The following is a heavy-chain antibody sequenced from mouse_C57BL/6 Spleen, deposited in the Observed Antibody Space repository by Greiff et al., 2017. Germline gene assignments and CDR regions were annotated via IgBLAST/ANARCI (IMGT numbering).Heavy chain of an antibody. CDR2: ISSGSSTI. V-gene: IGHV5-17*01. CDR3: AGGLPYAMDY. D-gene: IGHD2-4*01. CDR1: GFTFSDYG. Sequence: EVNLVESGGGLVKPGGSLKLSCAASGFTFSDYGMHWVRQAPEKGLEWVAYISSGSSTIYYADTVKGRFTISRDNAKNNLFLQMTSLRSENTAMYYCAGGLPYAMDYWGPGTTVTVSS. J-gene: IGHJ4*01.